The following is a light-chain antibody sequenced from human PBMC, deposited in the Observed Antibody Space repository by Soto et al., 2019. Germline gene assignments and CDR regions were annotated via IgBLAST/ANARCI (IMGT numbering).Light chain of an antibody. V-gene: IGKV1-33*01. CDR2: GAT. CDR3: QQYDDLPSIT. CDR1: QDIGNS. Sequence: DIVMTQSPSSLSASIGDRVTITCQASQDIGNSLNWYQQLPGKPPKLLIYGATNLEAGVPLRFSGRGSGTHFTFTIASLEPEDIATYSCQQYDDLPSITLGQGTRLEIK. J-gene: IGKJ5*01.